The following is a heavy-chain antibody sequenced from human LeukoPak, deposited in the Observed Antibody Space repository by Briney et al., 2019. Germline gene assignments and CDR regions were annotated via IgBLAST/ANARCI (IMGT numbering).Heavy chain of an antibody. Sequence: PSETLSLTCAVHGGSFSGYYWSWIRQPPGKGLEWIGEINHSGSTNYNPSLKSRVTISVDTSKNQFSLKLSSVTAADTAVYYCARVQVRFLWFGETTYGMDVWGQGTTVTVSS. CDR3: ARVQVRFLWFGETTYGMDV. CDR2: INHSGST. CDR1: GGSFSGYY. J-gene: IGHJ6*02. V-gene: IGHV4-34*01. D-gene: IGHD3-10*01.